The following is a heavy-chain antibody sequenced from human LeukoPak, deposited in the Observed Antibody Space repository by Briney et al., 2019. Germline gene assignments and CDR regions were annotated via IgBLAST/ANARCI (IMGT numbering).Heavy chain of an antibody. CDR2: INHNGNVN. J-gene: IGHJ4*02. CDR3: ARVRGGWYLDY. V-gene: IGHV3-7*01. CDR1: GFTFSSYW. Sequence: GGSLRLSCAASGFTFSSYWMNWARQAPGKGLEWVASINHNGNVNYYVDSVKGRFTISRDNAKNSLSLQMNSLRAEDTAVYYCARVRGGWYLDYWGQGTLVTVSS. D-gene: IGHD6-19*01.